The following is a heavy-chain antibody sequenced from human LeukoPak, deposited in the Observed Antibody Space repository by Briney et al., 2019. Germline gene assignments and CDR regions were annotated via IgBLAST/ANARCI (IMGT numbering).Heavy chain of an antibody. J-gene: IGHJ6*03. D-gene: IGHD3-3*01. CDR2: IYSSGST. V-gene: IGHV4-4*07. CDR3: ARLIPETYYDFWSGYRPGYYYYYMDV. Sequence: SETLSLTCSISGDYMGFYFWSWIRQPAGKGLEWIGRIYSSGSTHHNPSLKSRVTMSVDTSKNQFSLKLSSVTAADTAVYYCARLIPETYYDFWSGYRPGYYYYYMDVWGKGTTVTVSS. CDR1: GDYMGFYF.